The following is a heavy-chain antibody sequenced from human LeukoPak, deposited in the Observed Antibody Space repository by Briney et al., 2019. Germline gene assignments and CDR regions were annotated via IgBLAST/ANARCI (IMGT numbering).Heavy chain of an antibody. Sequence: GGSLRLSCAASGFTFSNYAMSWVRQAPGEGLEWVSVISGSGANTHYADSVKGRFTISRDNSNNTLYLQMSSLRAEDTAVYYCVQRGSSTCYSRNDYWGQGTLVTVSS. CDR1: GFTFSNYA. D-gene: IGHD2-2*02. CDR2: ISGSGANT. V-gene: IGHV3-23*01. J-gene: IGHJ4*02. CDR3: VQRGSSTCYSRNDY.